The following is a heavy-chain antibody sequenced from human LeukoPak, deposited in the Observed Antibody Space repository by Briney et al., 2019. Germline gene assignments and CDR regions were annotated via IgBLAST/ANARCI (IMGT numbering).Heavy chain of an antibody. CDR1: GGSISSYY. CDR3: ARDPVPHLYHGPYYYGMDA. CDR2: IYTSGST. D-gene: IGHD2-2*01. Sequence: PSETLSLTCTVSGGSISSYYWSWIRQPAGKGLEWIGRIYTSGSTNYNPSLKSRVTMSVDTSKNQFSLKLSSVTAADTAVYYCARDPVPHLYHGPYYYGMDAWGQGTTVTVSS. J-gene: IGHJ6*02. V-gene: IGHV4-4*07.